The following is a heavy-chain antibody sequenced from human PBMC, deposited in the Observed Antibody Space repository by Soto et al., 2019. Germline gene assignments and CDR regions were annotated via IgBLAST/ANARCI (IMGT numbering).Heavy chain of an antibody. CDR3: ARPVLAYSGSHADFQH. CDR2: IYYSGST. D-gene: IGHD1-26*01. CDR1: GDSISSGDHY. Sequence: QVQLQESGPGLVKPSQTLSLTCTVSGDSISSGDHYWSWIRQPPGKGLEWIGYIYYSGSTYYNPSLKSRVTISVDTSKNQFSLKLSSVTAADTAVYYCARPVLAYSGSHADFQHWGQGTLVTVSS. J-gene: IGHJ1*01. V-gene: IGHV4-30-4*01.